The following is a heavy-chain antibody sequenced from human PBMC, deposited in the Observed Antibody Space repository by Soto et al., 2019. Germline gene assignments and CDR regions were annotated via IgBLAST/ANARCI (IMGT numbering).Heavy chain of an antibody. D-gene: IGHD4-17*01. J-gene: IGHJ4*02. V-gene: IGHV3-64*01. CDR3: ARVRNDYGEPPGYYFDY. CDR2: ISSNGGST. Sequence: EVQLVESGGGLVQPGGSPRLSCAASGFTFSSYAMHWVRQAPGKGLEYVSAISSNGGSTYYANSVKGRFTISRDNSKNTLYLQMGSLRAEDMAVYYCARVRNDYGEPPGYYFDYWGQGTLVTVSS. CDR1: GFTFSSYA.